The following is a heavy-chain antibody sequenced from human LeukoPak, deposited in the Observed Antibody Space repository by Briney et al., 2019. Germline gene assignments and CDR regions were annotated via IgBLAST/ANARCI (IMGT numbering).Heavy chain of an antibody. J-gene: IGHJ3*02. CDR1: GFTFSGDW. V-gene: IGHV3-74*01. CDR2: INSDGTT. D-gene: IGHD6-19*01. Sequence: GGSLRLSCAASGFTFSGDWMHWVRPAPGKGLVWVSRINSDGTTTYADSVKGRFTVSRDNTKNTLYLQMNSLRAEDTAVYYCGRHRIAVAGRGAFDIWGQGTTVTVSS. CDR3: GRHRIAVAGRGAFDI.